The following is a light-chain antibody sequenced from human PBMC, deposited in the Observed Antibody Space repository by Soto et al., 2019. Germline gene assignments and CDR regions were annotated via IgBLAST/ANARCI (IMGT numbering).Light chain of an antibody. V-gene: IGKV3-15*01. CDR2: GAS. CDR3: QQYNNWPPWT. Sequence: EIVLTQSPASLSVSPGGRATLACRASQSVSSNLAWYQQKPGQAPRLLISGASTRATGIPARFSGSGSGTEFTLTISSLQSEDFAVYYCQQYNNWPPWTFGQGTKVDIK. CDR1: QSVSSN. J-gene: IGKJ1*01.